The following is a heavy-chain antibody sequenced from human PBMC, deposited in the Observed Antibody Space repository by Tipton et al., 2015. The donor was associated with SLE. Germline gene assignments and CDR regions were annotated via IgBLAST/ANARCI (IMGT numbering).Heavy chain of an antibody. CDR3: ARERPGDSSGWYFDL. V-gene: IGHV4-59*12. CDR1: DGSISSCY. CDR2: IYYSGSA. D-gene: IGHD6-19*01. Sequence: TLSLTCTVSDGSISSCYWSWIRQPPGKGLEWIGFIYYSGSANYNPSLKSRVTLSVDTSKNQFSLKLSSVTAADTAVYYCARERPGDSSGWYFDLWGRGTLVTVSS. J-gene: IGHJ2*01.